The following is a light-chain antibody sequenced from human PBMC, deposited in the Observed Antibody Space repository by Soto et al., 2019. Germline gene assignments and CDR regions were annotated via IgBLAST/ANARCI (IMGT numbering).Light chain of an antibody. CDR2: DAS. CDR1: QDISNY. V-gene: IGKV1-33*01. CDR3: QQYDNLPYT. J-gene: IGKJ2*01. Sequence: DIQMTQSPSSLSASVGDRVTITCQASQDISNYLNWYQQKPGKAPKLLMYDASNLETGVPSRFSGSGSGTDFTFTISSLQPEDIATYYCQQYDNLPYTFGQGTKLDIK.